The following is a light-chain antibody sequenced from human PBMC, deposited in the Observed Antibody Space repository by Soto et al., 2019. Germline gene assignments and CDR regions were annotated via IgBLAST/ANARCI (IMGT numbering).Light chain of an antibody. CDR2: GAS. CDR3: QQRASWVT. Sequence: IVLMQSRGTLSLSPAERATLSCMAFQRVSKNYLAWYQQKPGQAPRPLIYGASNRATGIPDRLSGSGSGTDFTLTISSLEPEDSAVYYCQQRASWVTFGQGTRLEIK. CDR1: QRVSKNY. V-gene: IGKV3D-20*02. J-gene: IGKJ5*01.